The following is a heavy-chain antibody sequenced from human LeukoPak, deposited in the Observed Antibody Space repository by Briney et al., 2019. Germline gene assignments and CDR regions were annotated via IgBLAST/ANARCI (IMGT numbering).Heavy chain of an antibody. CDR2: IKSKTDGGTT. CDR3: TTGTSEEYYYDSSGFSY. CDR1: GFTFSNAW. J-gene: IGHJ4*02. Sequence: GGSLRLSCAASGFTFSNAWMSWVRQAPGKGLEWVGRIKSKTDGGTTDYAAPVKGRFTISRDDSKNTLYLQMNSPKTEDTAVYYCTTGTSEEYYYDSSGFSYWGQGTLVTVSS. D-gene: IGHD3-22*01. V-gene: IGHV3-15*01.